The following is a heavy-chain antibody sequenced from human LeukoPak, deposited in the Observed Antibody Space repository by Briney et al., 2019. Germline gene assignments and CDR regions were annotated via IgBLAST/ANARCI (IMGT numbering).Heavy chain of an antibody. V-gene: IGHV3-48*01. CDR3: ARGPDTTH. J-gene: IGHJ4*02. CDR1: GFTFSSYS. CDR2: ISSSSSTI. Sequence: GGSLRLSCAASGFTFSSYSMNWVRQAPGKGLEWVSYISSSSSTIYYADSVKGRFTISRDNAKNSLYLQMNSLRAEDTAVYYCARGPDTTHWGQGTLVTVSS. D-gene: IGHD1-1*01.